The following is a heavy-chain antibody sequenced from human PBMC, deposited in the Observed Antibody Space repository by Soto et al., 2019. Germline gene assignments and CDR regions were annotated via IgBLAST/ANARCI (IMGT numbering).Heavy chain of an antibody. CDR3: ARDPYDILTGYYDGFDY. CDR2: INPSGGST. CDR1: GFTFTSYY. Sequence: GASVKVACKASGFTFTSYYMHWVRQAPGQGLEWMGIINPSGGSTSYAQKFQGRVTMTRDTSTSTVYMELSSLRSEDTAVYYCARDPYDILTGYYDGFDYWGQGTLVTVSS. V-gene: IGHV1-46*01. D-gene: IGHD3-9*01. J-gene: IGHJ4*02.